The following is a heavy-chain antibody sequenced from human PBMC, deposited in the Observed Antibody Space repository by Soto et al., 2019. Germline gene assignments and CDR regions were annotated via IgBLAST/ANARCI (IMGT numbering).Heavy chain of an antibody. CDR2: INAGNGNT. V-gene: IGHV1-3*05. J-gene: IGHJ5*02. D-gene: IGHD3-10*01. CDR3: ARGTPVGFDP. Sequence: QVQLVQSGAEEKKPGASVKVSCKASGYTFSDYAIHWVRQAPGQRPEWMGWINAGNGNTKYSQKFQGRVTITRDTPASTAYMELSSLRSEDTAVYYCARGTPVGFDPWGQGTLVTVSS. CDR1: GYTFSDYA.